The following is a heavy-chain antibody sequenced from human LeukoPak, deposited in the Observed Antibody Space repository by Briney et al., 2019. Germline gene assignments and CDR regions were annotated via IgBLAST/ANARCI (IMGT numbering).Heavy chain of an antibody. Sequence: ASVKVSCKVSGYTLTELSMHWVRQAPGKGLEWMGGFDPEDGETIYAQKFQGRVTMTEDTSTDTAYMELSSLRSEDTAVYYCATVRFLEWFFDYWGQGTLVTVSS. CDR1: GYTLTELS. CDR3: ATVRFLEWFFDY. CDR2: FDPEDGET. J-gene: IGHJ4*02. V-gene: IGHV1-24*01. D-gene: IGHD3-3*01.